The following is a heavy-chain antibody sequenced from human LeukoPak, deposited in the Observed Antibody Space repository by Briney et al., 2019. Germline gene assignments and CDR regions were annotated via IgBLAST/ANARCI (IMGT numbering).Heavy chain of an antibody. CDR1: GLTFTYYA. Sequence: GGSLRLSCTASGLTFTYYAMTWVRQAPGKGLEWVSLISGSGGSAKYADSVKGRFTISRDNSKNTLFLQMSSLRAEDTAIYYCAKVGSSGWYAMDVWGRGTSVTIS. V-gene: IGHV3-23*01. CDR2: ISGSGGSA. J-gene: IGHJ6*02. D-gene: IGHD6-19*01. CDR3: AKVGSSGWYAMDV.